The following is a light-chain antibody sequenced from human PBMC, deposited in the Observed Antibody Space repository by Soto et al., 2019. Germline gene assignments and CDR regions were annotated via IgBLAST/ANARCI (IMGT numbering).Light chain of an antibody. Sequence: QSVLTQPPSASGTPGQRVTISCSGSSSNIGSNTVNWDQQLPGTAPKLLIYSNNQRPSGVPDRFSGSKSGTSTSLAISGLQSEDEADSYCATWDDSRNGPVFGGGTKLTVL. CDR1: SSNIGSNT. V-gene: IGLV1-44*01. CDR2: SNN. CDR3: ATWDDSRNGPV. J-gene: IGLJ2*01.